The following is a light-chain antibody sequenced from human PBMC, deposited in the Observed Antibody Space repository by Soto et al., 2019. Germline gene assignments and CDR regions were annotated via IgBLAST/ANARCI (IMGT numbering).Light chain of an antibody. V-gene: IGLV2-14*01. J-gene: IGLJ1*01. CDR3: SSYTSGSTLYV. Sequence: QSALTQPASVSGSPGQSITISCTGTSSDVGGYDYVSWYQQHPGKAPRLMIYKASNRPSGVSHRFSGSRSGNKASLTISGLQAEDEADYYCSSYTSGSTLYVFGTGTKVTVL. CDR1: SSDVGGYDY. CDR2: KAS.